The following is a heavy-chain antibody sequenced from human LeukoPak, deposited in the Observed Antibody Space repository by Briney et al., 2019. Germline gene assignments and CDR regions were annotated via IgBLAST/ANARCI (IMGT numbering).Heavy chain of an antibody. J-gene: IGHJ4*02. CDR1: GGSISSSSYY. D-gene: IGHD3-22*01. CDR3: ARLGDYYDSSGPVY. V-gene: IGHV4-39*01. Sequence: SETLSLTCTVSGGSISSSSYYWGWIRQPPGKGLEWIGSIYYSGSTYYNPSLKSRVTISVDTSKNQFSLKLSSVTAADTAVYYCARLGDYYDSSGPVYWGQGTLVTVSS. CDR2: IYYSGST.